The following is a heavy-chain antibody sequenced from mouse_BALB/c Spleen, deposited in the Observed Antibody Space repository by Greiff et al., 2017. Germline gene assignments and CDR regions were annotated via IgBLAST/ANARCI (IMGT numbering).Heavy chain of an antibody. CDR1: GYAFTNYL. CDR2: INPGSGGT. D-gene: IGHD5-5*01. J-gene: IGHJ3*01. V-gene: IGHV1-54*01. Sequence: QVQLKQSGAELVRPGTSVKVSCKASGYAFTNYLIEWVKQRPGQGLEWIGVINPGSGGTNYNEKFKGKATLTADKSSSTAYMQLSSLTSDDSAVYFCASLPTDAWFAYWGQGTLVTVSA. CDR3: ASLPTDAWFAY.